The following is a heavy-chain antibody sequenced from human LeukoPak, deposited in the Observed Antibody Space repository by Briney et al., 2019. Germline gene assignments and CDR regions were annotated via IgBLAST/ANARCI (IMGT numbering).Heavy chain of an antibody. J-gene: IGHJ6*02. Sequence: SETLSLTCSVSDGSINSYYWNWIRRPPGKGLEWIGYIYYNGNTNYSPSLKSRVTMSVDTSKNLFSLKVSPVTAAHTAVYYCARGRSNYYGMDVWGQGTTVTVSS. D-gene: IGHD1-26*01. CDR3: ARGRSNYYGMDV. CDR1: DGSINSYY. CDR2: IYYNGNT. V-gene: IGHV4-59*01.